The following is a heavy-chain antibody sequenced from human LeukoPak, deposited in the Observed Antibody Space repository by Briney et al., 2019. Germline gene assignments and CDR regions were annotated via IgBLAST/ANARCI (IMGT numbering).Heavy chain of an antibody. Sequence: PGGSLRLSCAASGFTFSSYAMHWVRQAPGKGLEWVAVISYDGSNKYYADSVRGRFTISRDNSKNTLYLQMNSLRAEDTAVYYCARDLWTYGSGSYYTMDVWGQGTTVTVSS. D-gene: IGHD3-10*01. J-gene: IGHJ6*02. CDR1: GFTFSSYA. V-gene: IGHV3-30-3*01. CDR3: ARDLWTYGSGSYYTMDV. CDR2: ISYDGSNK.